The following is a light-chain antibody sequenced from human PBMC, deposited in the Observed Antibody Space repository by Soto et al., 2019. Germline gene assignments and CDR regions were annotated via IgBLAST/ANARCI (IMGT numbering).Light chain of an antibody. CDR1: QSVSSSY. Sequence: EIVLTQYPGTLSLSPGERATLACRASQSVSSSYLAWYQQKPGQAPRLLIYGASSRATGITDRFSGSGSGTDFTLTISRPEPEDCAMYYCQQYGSSPQTTFGQGTKLEIK. CDR3: QQYGSSPQTT. CDR2: GAS. V-gene: IGKV3-20*01. J-gene: IGKJ2*01.